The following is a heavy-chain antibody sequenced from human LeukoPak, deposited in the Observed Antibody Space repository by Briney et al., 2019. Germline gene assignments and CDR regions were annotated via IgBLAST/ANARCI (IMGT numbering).Heavy chain of an antibody. Sequence: SETLSLTCAVYGGSFSGYYWSWIRQPPGKGLEWIGYIYYSGSTNYNPSLKSRVTISVDTSKNQFSLKLSSVTAADTAVYYCAGYCTGGSCYSNWFDPWGQGTLVTVSS. CDR1: GGSFSGYY. CDR2: IYYSGST. J-gene: IGHJ5*02. CDR3: AGYCTGGSCYSNWFDP. D-gene: IGHD2-15*01. V-gene: IGHV4-59*01.